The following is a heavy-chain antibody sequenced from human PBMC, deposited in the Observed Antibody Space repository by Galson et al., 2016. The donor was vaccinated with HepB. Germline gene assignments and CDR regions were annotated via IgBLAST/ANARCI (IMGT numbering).Heavy chain of an antibody. V-gene: IGHV3-7*03. D-gene: IGHD2-2*01. CDR1: GFTFSRSW. J-gene: IGHJ4*02. Sequence: SLRLSCAAPGFTFSRSWMTWVRQAPGRGLEWLANIKDDGSSTNHVDSVKGRFTISRDNAKTSLYLQMNSLSAEDTAVYYCAKDIQMGVPAAFDYWGQGTLVTVSS. CDR2: IKDDGSST. CDR3: AKDIQMGVPAAFDY.